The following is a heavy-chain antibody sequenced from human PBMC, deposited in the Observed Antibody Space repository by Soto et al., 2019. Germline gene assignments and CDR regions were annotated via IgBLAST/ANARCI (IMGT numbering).Heavy chain of an antibody. CDR3: ARTGQFDY. V-gene: IGHV3-23*01. D-gene: IGHD1-1*01. CDR2: LSGSGDNT. CDR1: GFPFSSYS. Sequence: GGSLRLSCAASGFPFSSYSMSWVRQAPGKGLEWVSSLSGSGDNTYYADSVKGRFAISRDSSRNTLFLQMSSLRAEDTALYYCARTGQFDYWGQGTLVTVSS. J-gene: IGHJ4*02.